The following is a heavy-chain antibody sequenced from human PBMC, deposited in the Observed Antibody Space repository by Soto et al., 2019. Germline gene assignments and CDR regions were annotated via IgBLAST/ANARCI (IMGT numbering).Heavy chain of an antibody. V-gene: IGHV1-69*01. CDR3: ARDGYGGNPSWWYFDL. CDR2: IIPIFGTA. CDR1: GGTFSSYA. J-gene: IGHJ2*01. Sequence: QVQLVQSGAEVKKPGSSVKVSCKASGGTFSSYAISWVRQAPGQGLEWMGGIIPIFGTANYAQKFQGRVTITADESTSTAYMELSSLRSEDTAVYFCARDGYGGNPSWWYFDLWGRGTLVTVSS. D-gene: IGHD2-15*01.